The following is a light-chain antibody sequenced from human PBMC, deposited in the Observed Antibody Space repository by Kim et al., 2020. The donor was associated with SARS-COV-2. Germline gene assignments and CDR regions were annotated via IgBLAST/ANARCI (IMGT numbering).Light chain of an antibody. CDR2: RNK. V-gene: IGLV1-47*01. CDR3: AAWDDSLSAVV. CDR1: SSNIGSNY. Sequence: GERVTRSCSGSSSNIGSNYVYWYQQLPGTAPKLLIYRNKQRPSGVPDRFSGSKAGTSASLAISGLRSEDEADYYCAAWDDSLSAVVFGGGTQLTVL. J-gene: IGLJ2*01.